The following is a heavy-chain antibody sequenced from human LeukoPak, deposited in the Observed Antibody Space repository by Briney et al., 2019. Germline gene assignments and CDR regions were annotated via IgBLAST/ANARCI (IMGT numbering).Heavy chain of an antibody. CDR1: GGSISSSSCY. V-gene: IGHV4-39*01. CDR2: IYYTGST. J-gene: IGHJ3*02. CDR3: ARHPGGYCSSTSCYTGGVFDI. Sequence: SETLSLTCTVSGGSISSSSCYWGWIRQPPGEGLEWIGSIYYTGSTYYNPSLKSRVTISVDTSKNQFSLKLSSVTAADTAVYYCARHPGGYCSSTSCYTGGVFDIWGQGTMVTVSS. D-gene: IGHD2-2*02.